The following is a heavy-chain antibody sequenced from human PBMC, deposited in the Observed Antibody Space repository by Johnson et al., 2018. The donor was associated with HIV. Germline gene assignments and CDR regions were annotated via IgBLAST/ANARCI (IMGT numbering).Heavy chain of an antibody. CDR2: IYSGGST. CDR1: GFTVSSNY. J-gene: IGHJ3*01. V-gene: IGHV3-53*01. Sequence: EVQLVESGGGLIQPGGSLRLSCAASGFTVSSNYMSWVRQAPGKGLEWVSVIYSGGSTYYADSVNGRFTISRDNSKNTLYLQMNRLRAEDTAVYYCAKVGSGYSSSSWGQGTMVTVSS. D-gene: IGHD6-13*01. CDR3: AKVGSGYSSSS.